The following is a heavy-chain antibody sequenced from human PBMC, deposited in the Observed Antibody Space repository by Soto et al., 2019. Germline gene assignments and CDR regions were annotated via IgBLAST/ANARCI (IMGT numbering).Heavy chain of an antibody. V-gene: IGHV3-9*01. CDR1: GFTFDDHA. CDR3: AKAGNAYYYGAGGYGVFDY. D-gene: IGHD3-10*01. Sequence: EVQLVESGGGLVQPGRSLRLSCAASGFTFDDHAMHWVRQAPGMGLEWVSGISWNSDTIGYADSVKGRFTVSRDNAKNSLYLQMISPGAEDTSLYYCAKAGNAYYYGAGGYGVFDYWGQGTLVTVSS. CDR2: ISWNSDTI. J-gene: IGHJ4*02.